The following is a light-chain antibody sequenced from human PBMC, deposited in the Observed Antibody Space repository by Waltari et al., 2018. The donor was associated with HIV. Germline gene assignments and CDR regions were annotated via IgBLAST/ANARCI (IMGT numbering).Light chain of an antibody. CDR2: RNN. CDR1: SSTIGRNY. Sequence: QSVLPQPPSASGTPGQRVTIPCSGSSSTIGRNYVYWYHQLPATAPKPLIYRNNQRPSGVPDRFSGSKSGTSASLAISGLRSEDEADYYCAAWDTSLSGSVVFGGGTKLTVL. V-gene: IGLV1-47*01. J-gene: IGLJ2*01. CDR3: AAWDTSLSGSVV.